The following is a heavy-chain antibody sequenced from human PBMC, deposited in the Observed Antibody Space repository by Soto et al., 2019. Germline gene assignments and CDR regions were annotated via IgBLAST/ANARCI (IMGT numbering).Heavy chain of an antibody. J-gene: IGHJ6*02. CDR3: ARDLSSGSLGHGMDV. Sequence: ASVKVSCKASGYTFTGYYMHWVRQAPGQGLEWMGWINPNSGGTNYAQKFQGWVTMTRDTSISTAYMELSRLRSDDTAVYYCARDLSSGSLGHGMDVWGQGTTVTVSS. CDR1: GYTFTGYY. D-gene: IGHD3-10*01. V-gene: IGHV1-2*04. CDR2: INPNSGGT.